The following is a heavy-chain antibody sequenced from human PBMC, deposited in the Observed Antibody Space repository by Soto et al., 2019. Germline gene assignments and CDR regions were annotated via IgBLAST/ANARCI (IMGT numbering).Heavy chain of an antibody. CDR3: ARGGLEPFDH. CDR1: GFTFGNYW. V-gene: IGHV3-74*01. CDR2: ISDYGRI. Sequence: GGSLRFSCAASGFTFGNYWMHWVRQAPGKGLVWVSRISDYGRINYADSVKDRFIISRDDARSELYLQLNDLRVEDTATYYCARGGLEPFDHWGHGALVTVSS. D-gene: IGHD1-1*01. J-gene: IGHJ4*01.